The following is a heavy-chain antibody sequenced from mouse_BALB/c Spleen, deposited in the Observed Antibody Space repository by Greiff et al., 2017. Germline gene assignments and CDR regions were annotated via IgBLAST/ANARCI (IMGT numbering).Heavy chain of an antibody. J-gene: IGHJ3*01. V-gene: IGHV1S29*02. CDR3: AREDYYDPFAY. D-gene: IGHD2-4*01. CDR2: IYPYNGGT. Sequence: EVQLVESGPELVKPGASVKISCKASGYTFTDYNMHWVKQSHGKSLEWIGYIYPYNGGTGYNQKFKSKATLTVDNSSSTAYMELRSLTSEDSAVYYCAREDYYDPFAYWGQGTLVTVSA. CDR1: GYTFTDYN.